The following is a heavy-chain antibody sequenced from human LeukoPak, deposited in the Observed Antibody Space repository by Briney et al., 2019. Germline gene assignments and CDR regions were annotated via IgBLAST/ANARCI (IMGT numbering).Heavy chain of an antibody. Sequence: ASVKVSCKASGYRFTGYYLHWVRQAPGQGLEWMGRINPNIGGTNYAQKFQGRVTMTRDTSISTAYMELSRLRSDDTAVYYCAREDPRITVTLDYWGQGTLVTVSS. CDR1: GYRFTGYY. D-gene: IGHD4-11*01. V-gene: IGHV1-2*06. CDR3: AREDPRITVTLDY. J-gene: IGHJ4*02. CDR2: INPNIGGT.